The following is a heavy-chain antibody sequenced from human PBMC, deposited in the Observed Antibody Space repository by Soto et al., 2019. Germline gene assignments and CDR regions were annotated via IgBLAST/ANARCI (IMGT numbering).Heavy chain of an antibody. Sequence: GESLKISCKGPGYSFTSYWIGWVRQMPGKGLEWMGIIYPGDSDTRYSPSFQGQVTISADKSISTAYLQWSSLKASDTAMYYCARSVPSGAVVGSSYYYYYYGMDVWGQGTTVTVSS. CDR2: IYPGDSDT. J-gene: IGHJ6*02. D-gene: IGHD2-15*01. CDR3: ARSVPSGAVVGSSYYYYYYGMDV. CDR1: GYSFTSYW. V-gene: IGHV5-51*01.